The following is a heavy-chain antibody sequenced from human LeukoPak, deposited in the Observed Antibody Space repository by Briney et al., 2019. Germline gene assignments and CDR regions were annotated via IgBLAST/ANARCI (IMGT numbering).Heavy chain of an antibody. CDR1: GFTFSSYA. J-gene: IGHJ4*02. CDR2: ISGSGGST. V-gene: IGHV3-23*01. D-gene: IGHD2-2*01. CDR3: AKPPGHCSSTSCPTDY. Sequence: GSLRLSCAASGFTFSSYAMSWVRQAPGKGLEWVSAISGSGGSTYYADSVKGRFTISRDNSKNTLCLQMNSLRAEDTAVYYCAKPPGHCSSTSCPTDYWGQGTLVTVSS.